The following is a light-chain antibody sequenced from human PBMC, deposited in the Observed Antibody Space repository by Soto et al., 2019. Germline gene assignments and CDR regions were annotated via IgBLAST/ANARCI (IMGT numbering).Light chain of an antibody. CDR2: GNS. CDR1: SSNIGAGYD. J-gene: IGLJ2*01. CDR3: QSYDSSLSGYVV. Sequence: QSVLTQPPSVSGAPGQRVTISCTGSSSNIGAGYDVHWYQQLPGTAPKLLIYGNSNRPSGVPDRFSGSKSGTSASLAITGLQAEDEADYYGQSYDSSLSGYVVFGVGTKQPVL. V-gene: IGLV1-40*01.